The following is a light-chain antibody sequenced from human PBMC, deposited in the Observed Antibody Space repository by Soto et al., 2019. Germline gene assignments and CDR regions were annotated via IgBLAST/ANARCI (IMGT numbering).Light chain of an antibody. CDR3: TSYTSTSTYV. CDR2: EVS. J-gene: IGLJ1*01. Sequence: QSVLTQPPSVSGSPGQSVTISCTGTSSDVGSSNHVSWYQQPPGTAPKLMIYEVSNRPSGVPDRFSGSKSGDTASLTVSGLQAEDEADYYCTSYTSTSTYVCGTGTKV. V-gene: IGLV2-18*02. CDR1: SSDVGSSNH.